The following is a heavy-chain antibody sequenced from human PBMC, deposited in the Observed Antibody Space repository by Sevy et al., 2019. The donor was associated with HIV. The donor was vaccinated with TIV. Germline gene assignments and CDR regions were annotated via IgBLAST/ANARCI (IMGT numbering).Heavy chain of an antibody. CDR1: GFTFSSYA. V-gene: IGHV3-30-3*01. CDR3: ARDHYQLGYCSGGSCYPFY. J-gene: IGHJ4*02. D-gene: IGHD2-15*01. CDR2: ISYDGSNK. Sequence: GGSLRLSCAASGFTFSSYAMHWVRPAPGKGLEWVAVISYDGSNKDYANSVKGLFTISRDNCWNTLYLQMDRLRAEETAVYYCARDHYQLGYCSGGSCYPFYWGQGTLVTVSS.